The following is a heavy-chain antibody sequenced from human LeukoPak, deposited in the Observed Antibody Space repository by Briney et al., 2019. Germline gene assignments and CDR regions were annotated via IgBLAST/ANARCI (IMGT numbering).Heavy chain of an antibody. V-gene: IGHV3-30*18. Sequence: GGSLRLSCAASGFTFSSYGMHWVRQAPGKGLEWVAVISYDGSNKYYADSVKGRFTISRDNSKNTLYLQMNSLRAEDTAVYYCAKMGRAAWYYWGQGTLVTVSS. CDR2: ISYDGSNK. D-gene: IGHD3-10*01. CDR1: GFTFSSYG. J-gene: IGHJ4*02. CDR3: AKMGRAAWYY.